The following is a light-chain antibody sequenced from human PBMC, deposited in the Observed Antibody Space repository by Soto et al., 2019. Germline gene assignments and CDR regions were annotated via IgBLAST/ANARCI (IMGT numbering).Light chain of an antibody. J-gene: IGLJ1*01. CDR1: SSDVGGHNY. Sequence: QSALTQPASVSGSPGQSITISCTGTSSDVGGHNYVSWYQQHPGRAPKLMIYEVSNRPSGVSNRFSGSKSGNTASLTISGLQPEDEAVYYCSSYTSSSTYVFGTGTKLTVL. V-gene: IGLV2-14*01. CDR2: EVS. CDR3: SSYTSSSTYV.